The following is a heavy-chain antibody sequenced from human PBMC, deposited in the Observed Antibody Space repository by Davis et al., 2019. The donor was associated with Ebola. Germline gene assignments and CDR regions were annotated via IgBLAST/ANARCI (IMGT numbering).Heavy chain of an antibody. CDR1: GTSIDSYNY. V-gene: IGHV4-4*02. CDR3: PLNDY. J-gene: IGHJ4*01. CDR2: IYRTGIT. Sequence: PSETLSLTCAVSGTSIDSYNYWSWVRQSPRKGLEWIGEIYRTGITHYNPSLKSRVTISVDSSKNQFSLRLTSVTASDTAVYYCPLNDYWGHGTLVAVSS.